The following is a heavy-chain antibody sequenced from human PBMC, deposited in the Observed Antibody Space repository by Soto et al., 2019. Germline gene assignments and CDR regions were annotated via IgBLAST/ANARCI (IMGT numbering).Heavy chain of an antibody. V-gene: IGHV3-74*01. Sequence: GGSLRLSCAASGLPFGDNWMHWVRQAPGKGLVWVSRISNDGSDTTYADSVRGRFTVSRDNAKNTLYLQMNRLRAEDTAVYYCARDSYSSATHWGHGTLVTVSS. D-gene: IGHD4-4*01. CDR1: GLPFGDNW. J-gene: IGHJ4*01. CDR2: ISNDGSDT. CDR3: ARDSYSSATH.